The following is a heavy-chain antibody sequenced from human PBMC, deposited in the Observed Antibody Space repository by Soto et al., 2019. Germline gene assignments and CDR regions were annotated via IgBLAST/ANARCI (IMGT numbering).Heavy chain of an antibody. CDR2: FYFTGNT. J-gene: IGHJ6*02. CDR3: ASSPRNGPKVSYHGMEV. V-gene: IGHV4-59*01. Sequence: SETLSLTCSVSGVSITNYYWSWVRQAPGKGLEWIGYFYFTGNTNYNPSLKSRVSISADTSKNQFSLKLSSVTAADTAMYFCASSPRNGPKVSYHGMEVWGRGTTVTVSS. D-gene: IGHD2-8*01. CDR1: GVSITNYY.